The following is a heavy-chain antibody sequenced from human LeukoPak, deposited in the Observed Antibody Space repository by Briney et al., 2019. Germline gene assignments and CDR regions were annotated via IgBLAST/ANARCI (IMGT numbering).Heavy chain of an antibody. CDR1: GFTVSSNY. D-gene: IGHD4-23*01. J-gene: IGHJ4*02. Sequence: PGGSLRLSCAASGFTVSSNYMSWVRQAPGKGLEYISVVYTGGRTYYADSVKGRFTISRDNSKNPLYLQLNSLRAEDTAVYYCARLTPRTIVTSGYFDYWGQGTLVTVSS. CDR3: ARLTPRTIVTSGYFDY. CDR2: VYTGGRT. V-gene: IGHV3-66*01.